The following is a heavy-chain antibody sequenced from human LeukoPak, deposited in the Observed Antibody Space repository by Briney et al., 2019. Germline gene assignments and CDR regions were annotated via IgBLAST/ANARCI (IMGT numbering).Heavy chain of an antibody. Sequence: SETLSLTCTVSGGSISGYYWSWIRQPAGKGLEWIGRIFTSGSTNYNPSLKSRVTMSVDTSKNQFSLKLTSVNAADTAVYYCAREFNSSTWRPLDYWGQGSLVTVSS. CDR1: GGSISGYY. V-gene: IGHV4-4*07. D-gene: IGHD6-13*01. J-gene: IGHJ4*02. CDR3: AREFNSSTWRPLDY. CDR2: IFTSGST.